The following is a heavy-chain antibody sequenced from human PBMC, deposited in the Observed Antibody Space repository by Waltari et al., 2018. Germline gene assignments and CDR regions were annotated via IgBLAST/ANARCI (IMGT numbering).Heavy chain of an antibody. Sequence: QVQLPQWGAGLLKPSETLSLTCAVYGGSCSVYYWSWIRQPPGKGLEWIGEINHSGSTNYNPSLKSRVTISVDTSKNQFSLKLSSVTAADTAVYYCARDPDYFDAFDIWGQGTMVTVSS. J-gene: IGHJ3*02. V-gene: IGHV4-34*01. CDR1: GGSCSVYY. CDR3: ARDPDYFDAFDI. D-gene: IGHD4-17*01. CDR2: INHSGST.